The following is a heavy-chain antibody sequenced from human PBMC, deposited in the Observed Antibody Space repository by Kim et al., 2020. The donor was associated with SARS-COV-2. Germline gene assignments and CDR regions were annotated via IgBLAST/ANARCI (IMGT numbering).Heavy chain of an antibody. CDR2: FDPEDGET. CDR1: GYTLTELS. CDR3: ATEFGSGIYSFWGNWFDP. J-gene: IGHJ5*02. D-gene: IGHD3-10*01. Sequence: ASVKVSCKVSGYTLTELSMHWVRQAPGKGLEWMGGFDPEDGETIYAQKFQGRVTMTEDTSTDTAYMELSSLRSEDTAVYYCATEFGSGIYSFWGNWFDPWGQGTLVTVSS. V-gene: IGHV1-24*01.